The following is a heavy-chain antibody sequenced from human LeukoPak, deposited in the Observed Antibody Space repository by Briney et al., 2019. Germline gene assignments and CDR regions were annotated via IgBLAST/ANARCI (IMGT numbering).Heavy chain of an antibody. V-gene: IGHV4-59*12. Sequence: SETLSLTCTVSGGSISSYYWSWIRQPPGKGLEWIGYIYYSGSTNYNPSLKSRVTISVDTSKNQFSLKLSSVTAADTAVYYCARVFDDSSGYYPDYWGQGTLVTVSS. J-gene: IGHJ4*02. CDR2: IYYSGST. CDR1: GGSISSYY. CDR3: ARVFDDSSGYYPDY. D-gene: IGHD3-22*01.